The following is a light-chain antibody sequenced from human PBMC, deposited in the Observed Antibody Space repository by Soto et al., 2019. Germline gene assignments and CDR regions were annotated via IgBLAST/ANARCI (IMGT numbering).Light chain of an antibody. Sequence: ESLLTHSPATLSVSAGGTVTLSCRASQSIRTNVAWYQQIPGQAPRLLVYGASTRATGVPARFSGSGSGIEFTLTISSLQPEDSAFYSCQQYFNWPLTWTLGPGTKVDIK. J-gene: IGKJ3*01. CDR2: GAS. V-gene: IGKV3-15*01. CDR1: QSIRTN. CDR3: QQYFNWPLTWT.